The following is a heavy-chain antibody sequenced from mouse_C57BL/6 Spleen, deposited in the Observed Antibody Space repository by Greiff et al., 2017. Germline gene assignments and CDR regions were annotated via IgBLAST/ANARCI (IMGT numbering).Heavy chain of an antibody. CDR2: IDPSDSYT. CDR3: ARVLITTVVGRYFDV. J-gene: IGHJ1*03. D-gene: IGHD1-1*01. CDR1: GYTFTSYW. V-gene: IGHV1-69*01. Sequence: QVQLQQPGAELVMPGASVKLSCKASGYTFTSYWMHWVKQRPGQGLEWIGEIDPSDSYTNYNQKFKGKSTLTVDKSSSTAYMQLSSRTSEDSAVYYCARVLITTVVGRYFDVWGTGTTVTVSS.